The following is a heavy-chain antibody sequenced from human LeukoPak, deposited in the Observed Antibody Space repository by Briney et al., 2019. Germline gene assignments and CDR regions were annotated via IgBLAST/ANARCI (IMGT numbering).Heavy chain of an antibody. V-gene: IGHV4-39*07. CDR1: GFTFSSYW. D-gene: IGHD6-13*01. J-gene: IGHJ4*02. Sequence: MSGGSLRLSCAASGFTFSSYWMSWVRQPPGKGLEWIGSIFYSGRTYYNPSLKSRVTMSVDTSKNQFSLRLSSVNAADTAVYYCARDILATSIAAPYYWGQGTLVTVSS. CDR2: IFYSGRT. CDR3: ARDILATSIAAPYY.